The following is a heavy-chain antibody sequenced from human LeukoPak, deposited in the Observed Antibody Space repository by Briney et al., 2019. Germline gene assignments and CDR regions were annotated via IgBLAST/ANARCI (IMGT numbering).Heavy chain of an antibody. CDR3: ARHRSGPDPIVVVPAAYDY. V-gene: IGHV4-39*01. D-gene: IGHD2-2*01. J-gene: IGHJ4*02. Sequence: PSQTLSLTCTVSGGSISSGGYYWGWIRQPPGKGLEWIGSIYYSGSTYYNPSLKSRVTISVDTSKNQFSLKLSSVTAADTAVYYCARHRSGPDPIVVVPAAYDYWGQGTLVTVSS. CDR1: GGSISSGGYY. CDR2: IYYSGST.